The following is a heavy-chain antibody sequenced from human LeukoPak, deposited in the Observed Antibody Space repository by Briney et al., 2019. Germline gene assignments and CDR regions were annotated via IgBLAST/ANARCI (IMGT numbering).Heavy chain of an antibody. CDR2: IHPNNGAT. D-gene: IGHD3-10*01. Sequence: GDSVKVSCKASGYTFTGSGWYLYWLRQAPGQGLECVGWIHPNNGATLYAQKFQGRVAMTTDTSISTAYMELSTLRPDDTAMYYCARDGPAQMVDFDYWGQGTLVTVSS. J-gene: IGHJ4*02. V-gene: IGHV1-2*02. CDR3: ARDGPAQMVDFDY. CDR1: GYTFTGSGWY.